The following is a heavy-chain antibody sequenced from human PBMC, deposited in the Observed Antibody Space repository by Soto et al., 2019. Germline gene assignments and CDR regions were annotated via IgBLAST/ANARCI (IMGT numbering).Heavy chain of an antibody. Sequence: PSETLSLTXAVSGGSISSSNWWSWVRQPPGKGLEWIGEIYHSGSTNYNPSPKSRVTISVDKSKNQFSLKLSSVTAADTAVYYCARDRSIAAAGQGRHWFDPWGQGTLVTVSS. J-gene: IGHJ5*02. D-gene: IGHD6-13*01. CDR2: IYHSGST. CDR3: ARDRSIAAAGQGRHWFDP. CDR1: GGSISSSNW. V-gene: IGHV4-4*02.